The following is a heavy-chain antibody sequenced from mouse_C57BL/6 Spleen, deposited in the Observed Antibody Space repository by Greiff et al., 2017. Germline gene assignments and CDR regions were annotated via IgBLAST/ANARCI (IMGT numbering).Heavy chain of an antibody. CDR1: GFSLTSYG. Sequence: QVQLQQSGPGLVQPSQSLSITCTVSGFSLTSYGVHWVRQSPGKGLEWLGVIWRGGSTDYNAAFMSRLSITKDNSKSQVFFKMNSLQADDTAIDYCATYYSNYFAWFAYWGQGTLVTVSA. D-gene: IGHD2-5*01. V-gene: IGHV2-5*01. J-gene: IGHJ3*01. CDR2: IWRGGST. CDR3: ATYYSNYFAWFAY.